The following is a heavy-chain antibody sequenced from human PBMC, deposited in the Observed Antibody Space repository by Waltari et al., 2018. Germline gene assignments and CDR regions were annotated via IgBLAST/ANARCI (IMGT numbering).Heavy chain of an antibody. CDR2: ISDNSDTI. D-gene: IGHD1-26*01. Sequence: QVQLVESGGGLVKPGGSLRLSWAASGFSFSDSYMSWIRQAPGRGLEWISYISDNSDTIYYADSVKGRFTISRDDAKNSVYLQMDSLRAEDTAVYYCASRVGFHYWGQGTQVTVSS. V-gene: IGHV3-11*01. J-gene: IGHJ4*02. CDR1: GFSFSDSY. CDR3: ASRVGFHY.